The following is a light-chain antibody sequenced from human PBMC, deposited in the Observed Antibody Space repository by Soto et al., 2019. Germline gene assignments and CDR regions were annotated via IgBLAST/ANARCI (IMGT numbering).Light chain of an antibody. CDR1: SSEVGAYNF. J-gene: IGLJ2*01. CDR3: CSYAGSYTWV. V-gene: IGLV2-11*01. CDR2: DVS. Sequence: QSALTQPRSVSGSPGQSVTISCTGTSSEVGAYNFVSWYQQHPGKAPKLMIYDVSKRPSGVPDRFSGSKSGNTASLTISGLQAEDEADYYCCSYAGSYTWVFGGGTKLTVL.